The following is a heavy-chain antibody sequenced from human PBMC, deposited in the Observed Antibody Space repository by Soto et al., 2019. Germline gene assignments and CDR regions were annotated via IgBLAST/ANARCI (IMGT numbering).Heavy chain of an antibody. CDR2: MYYNGNI. V-gene: IGHV4-59*01. CDR1: GGSISNYY. D-gene: IGHD3-16*01. CDR3: ASGGNWFDP. J-gene: IGHJ5*02. Sequence: SETLYRTCNVSGGSISNYYWTWVRQSPEKGLEWIGYMYYNGNINYNPSLKSRVTISIETSKNQFSLTLKSVTAADTAVYYCASGGNWFDPWGQGVLVNVSS.